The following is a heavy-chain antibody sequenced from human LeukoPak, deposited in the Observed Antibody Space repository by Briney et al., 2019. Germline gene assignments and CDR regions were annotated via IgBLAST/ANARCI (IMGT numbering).Heavy chain of an antibody. CDR3: ASNLLPDDY. CDR2: ISSSSTI. Sequence: PGGSLRLSCAASGFTFSSYSMNWVRQAPRKGLEWVSYISSSSTIYYADSVKGRFTISRDNAKNSLYLQMNSLIAEDAAVYYCASNLLPDDYWGEGPLVTVSS. J-gene: IGHJ4*02. D-gene: IGHD2-15*01. V-gene: IGHV3-48*01. CDR1: GFTFSSYS.